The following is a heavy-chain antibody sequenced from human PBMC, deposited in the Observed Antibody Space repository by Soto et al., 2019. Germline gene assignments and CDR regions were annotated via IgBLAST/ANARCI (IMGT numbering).Heavy chain of an antibody. CDR2: INAGNGNT. D-gene: IGHD6-19*01. J-gene: IGHJ2*01. CDR1: GYTFTNYG. CDR3: ARSGYSSGWYHGYFDF. Sequence: ASVKVSCKASGYTFTNYGIHWVRQAPGQRLEWMGWINAGNGNTKYSQKLQGRVTIKRDTSASTAYMELSSLRSEDTAVYYCARSGYSSGWYHGYFDFWGRGTLVTVSS. V-gene: IGHV1-3*01.